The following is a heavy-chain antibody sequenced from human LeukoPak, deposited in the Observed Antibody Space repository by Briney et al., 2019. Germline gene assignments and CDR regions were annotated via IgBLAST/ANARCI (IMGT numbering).Heavy chain of an antibody. J-gene: IGHJ4*02. D-gene: IGHD4-23*01. CDR3: ATDYGGKI. V-gene: IGHV3-33*03. CDR1: GFTFSSFV. Sequence: GRSLRLSCAASGFTFSSFVMHWVRQAPGKGLEWVAVIWYDESNEYYADSVKGRFTISRDNSKNTLYLQMNSLRAEDTAVYYCATDYGGKIWGQGTLVIVSS. CDR2: IWYDESNE.